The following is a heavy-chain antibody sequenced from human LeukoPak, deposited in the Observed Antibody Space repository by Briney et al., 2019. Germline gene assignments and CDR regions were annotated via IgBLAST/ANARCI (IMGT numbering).Heavy chain of an antibody. CDR1: GGTFSSYA. J-gene: IGHJ4*02. V-gene: IGHV1-69*05. D-gene: IGHD3-22*01. CDR3: ATFDPDSSGPIDY. CDR2: IIPIFGTA. Sequence: SVKVSCKASGGTFSSYAISWVRQAPGQGLEWMGGIIPIFGTANYAQKFQGRVTITTDESTSTAYMELSSLRSEDTAVYYCATFDPDSSGPIDYWGQGTLVTVSS.